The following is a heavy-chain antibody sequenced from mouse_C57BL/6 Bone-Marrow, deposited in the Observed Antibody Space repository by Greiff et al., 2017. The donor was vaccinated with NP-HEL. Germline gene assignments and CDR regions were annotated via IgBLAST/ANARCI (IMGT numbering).Heavy chain of an antibody. CDR3: ARLPWFAY. J-gene: IGHJ3*01. Sequence: VHVKQSGPVLVKPGASVKMSCKASGYTFTDYYMNWVKQSHGKSLEWIGVINPYNGGTSYNQKFKGKATLTVDKSSSTAYMELNSLTSEDSAVYYCARLPWFAYWGQGTLVTVSA. V-gene: IGHV1-19*01. D-gene: IGHD2-12*01. CDR1: GYTFTDYY. CDR2: INPYNGGT.